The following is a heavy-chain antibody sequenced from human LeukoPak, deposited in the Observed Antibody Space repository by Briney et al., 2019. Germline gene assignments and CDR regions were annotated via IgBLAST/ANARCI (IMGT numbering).Heavy chain of an antibody. Sequence: GGSLRLSCAASGFTFSSYWMSWVRQAPGKGLEWVANIKQDGSEKYYVDSVKGRFTISRDNAKNSLYLQMNSLRAEDTAVYYCARERGRGYCSSTSSYWDYYYGMDVWGKGTTVTVSS. J-gene: IGHJ6*04. V-gene: IGHV3-7*03. D-gene: IGHD2-2*01. CDR1: GFTFSSYW. CDR3: ARERGRGYCSSTSSYWDYYYGMDV. CDR2: IKQDGSEK.